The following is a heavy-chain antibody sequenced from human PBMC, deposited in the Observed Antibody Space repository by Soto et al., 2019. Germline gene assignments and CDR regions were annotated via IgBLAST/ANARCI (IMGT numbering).Heavy chain of an antibody. D-gene: IGHD1-1*01. J-gene: IGHJ5*02. CDR3: TTLGPS. CDR1: GFTFIHCW. Sequence: EGSLRLPWVVSGFTFIHCWKNWFRQAAGKGLEWVGHVKTKSEGETTDYAAPVKGRFNIWRDDSTNTLYLQMNSLKSEGKGKYVCTTLGPSWGQGTQVTVSS. V-gene: IGHV3-15*07. CDR2: VKTKSEGETT.